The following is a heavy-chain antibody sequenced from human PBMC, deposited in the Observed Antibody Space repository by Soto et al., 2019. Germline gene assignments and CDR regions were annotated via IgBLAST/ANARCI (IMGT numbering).Heavy chain of an antibody. CDR2: IGPESGAT. CDR1: GYTFTGHY. Sequence: ASVTVSCKASGYTFTGHYIHWVRQAPEQGPEWMGEIGPESGATRYAQKFQGRVTMTMDTSVTTVYMELKNLSPDDTAVYYCGRGRSGQIVVFYWGQGTPVTV. CDR3: GRGRSGQIVVFY. V-gene: IGHV1-2*02. J-gene: IGHJ4*02. D-gene: IGHD1-26*01.